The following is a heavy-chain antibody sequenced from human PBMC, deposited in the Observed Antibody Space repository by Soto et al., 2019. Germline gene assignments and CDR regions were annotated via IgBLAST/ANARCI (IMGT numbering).Heavy chain of an antibody. V-gene: IGHV1-18*01. CDR3: ARHHGPTTSENWFDP. CDR2: ISTYSGDT. CDR1: GYTFFTYD. D-gene: IGHD5-12*01. J-gene: IGHJ5*02. Sequence: QVHLVQSGVEVKTPGASVKVSCQASGYTFFTYDISWVRQAPGQGLEWMGWISTYSGDTKYAQKFQGRVTMTTDTSTTTAYLARSSLRSNATAVYYCARHHGPTTSENWFDPWGQGTLVTVSS.